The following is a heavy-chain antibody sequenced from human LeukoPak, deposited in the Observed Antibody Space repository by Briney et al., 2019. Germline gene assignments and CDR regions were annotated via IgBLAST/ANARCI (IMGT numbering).Heavy chain of an antibody. V-gene: IGHV3-33*01. CDR2: IWYDGSNK. D-gene: IGHD6-13*01. CDR1: GFTFSGYA. J-gene: IGHJ4*02. Sequence: GGSLRLSCAASGFTFSGYAMHWVRQAPGKGLEWVAVIWYDGSNKYYADSVKGRFTISRDNSKNTLYLQMNSLRAEDTAVYYCAGSGSSWYSLDNWGEGNLVTVSS. CDR3: AGSGSSWYSLDN.